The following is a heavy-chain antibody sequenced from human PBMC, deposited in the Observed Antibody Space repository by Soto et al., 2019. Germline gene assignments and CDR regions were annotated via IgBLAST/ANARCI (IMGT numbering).Heavy chain of an antibody. V-gene: IGHV1-18*04. D-gene: IGHD3-3*01. CDR2: INAYNGNT. Sequence: ASVKVSCKASGYTLTSYGISCVRQAPRQGLGWMGWINAYNGNTNYAQKLQGRVTMPTDASTSTAYMELRSLRSDDTAVYYCARYDFWSGYYEDYWGQGTLVTVSS. CDR3: ARYDFWSGYYEDY. J-gene: IGHJ4*02. CDR1: GYTLTSYG.